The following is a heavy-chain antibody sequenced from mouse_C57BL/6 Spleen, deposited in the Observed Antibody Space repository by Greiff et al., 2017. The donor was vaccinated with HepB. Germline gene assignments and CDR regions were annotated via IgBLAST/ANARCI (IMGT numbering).Heavy chain of an antibody. Sequence: QVQLQQSGAELVKPGASVKLSCKASGYTFTSYWMQWVKQRPGQGLEWIGEIDPSDSYTNYNQKFKGKATLTVDTSSSTAYMQLSSLTSEDSAVYYCAQSYYFDYWGQGTTLTVSS. CDR3: AQSYYFDY. V-gene: IGHV1-50*01. J-gene: IGHJ2*01. CDR2: IDPSDSYT. CDR1: GYTFTSYW.